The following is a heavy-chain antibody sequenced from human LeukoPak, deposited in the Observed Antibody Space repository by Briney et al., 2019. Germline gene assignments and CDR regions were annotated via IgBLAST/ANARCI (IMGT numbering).Heavy chain of an antibody. CDR3: AKLFSPYDSSASSDY. J-gene: IGHJ4*02. CDR1: GYTFTNYY. D-gene: IGHD3-22*01. CDR2: INPSGGTT. Sequence: ASVKVSCKASGYTFTNYYVHWVRQAPGQGLEWMGIINPSGGTTRYAQKFQGRITMTRDTSTSTVYMELSSLRSEDTAVYYCAKLFSPYDSSASSDYWGQGTLVTVSS. V-gene: IGHV1-46*01.